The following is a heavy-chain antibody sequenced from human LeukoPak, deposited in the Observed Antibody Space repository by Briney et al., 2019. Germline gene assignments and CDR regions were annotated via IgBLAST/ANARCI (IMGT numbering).Heavy chain of an antibody. V-gene: IGHV3-23*01. CDR3: AKDLRLVDWFDP. CDR2: ISGSGGST. CDR1: GFTFSSYG. Sequence: GGSLRLSCAASGFTFSSYGMSWVRQAPGKGLESVSAISGSGGSTYYADSVKGRFTISRDNSKNTLYLQMNSLRAEDTAVYYCAKDLRLVDWFDPWGQGTLVTVSS. D-gene: IGHD4-11*01. J-gene: IGHJ5*02.